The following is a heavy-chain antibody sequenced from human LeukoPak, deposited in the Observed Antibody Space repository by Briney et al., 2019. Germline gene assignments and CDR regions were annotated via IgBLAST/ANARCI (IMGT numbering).Heavy chain of an antibody. Sequence: GGSLRLSCAASGFTFSHYWMSWVRQAPGQGLDWVSSISSRSGYIYYAESVKGRFTISRDNAKDSLYLQMNSLRAEDTAVYYCVRERGSIGTDLHFWGQGTLVTVSS. J-gene: IGHJ4*02. V-gene: IGHV3-21*01. D-gene: IGHD1-1*01. CDR3: VRERGSIGTDLHF. CDR1: GFTFSHYW. CDR2: ISSRSGYI.